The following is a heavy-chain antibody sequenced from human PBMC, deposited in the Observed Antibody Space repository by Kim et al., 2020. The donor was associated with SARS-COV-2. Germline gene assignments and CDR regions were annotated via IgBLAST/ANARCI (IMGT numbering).Heavy chain of an antibody. CDR2: IYYSGST. CDR3: AGKDYYDSSGYRRKDAFDI. CDR1: GGSISSSSYY. D-gene: IGHD3-22*01. V-gene: IGHV4-39*01. Sequence: SETLSLTCTVSGGSISSSSYYWGWIRQPPGKGLEWIGSIYYSGSTYYNPSLKSRVTISVDTSKNQFSLKLSSVTAADTAVYYCAGKDYYDSSGYRRKDAFDIWGQGTMVTVSS. J-gene: IGHJ3*02.